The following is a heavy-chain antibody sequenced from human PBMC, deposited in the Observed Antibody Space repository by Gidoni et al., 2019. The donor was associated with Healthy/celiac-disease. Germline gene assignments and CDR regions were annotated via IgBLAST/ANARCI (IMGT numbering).Heavy chain of an antibody. CDR2: INHSGST. J-gene: IGHJ6*02. D-gene: IGHD6-13*01. V-gene: IGHV4-34*01. CDR1: GGAFSGYY. Sequence: QVQLQQWGAGLLKPSETLSLTCAVYGGAFSGYYWSWSRQPPGKGLELIVEINHSGSTNYNPSLKSRVTISVDTSKNQFSLKLSSVTAADTAVYYCARGRAAGFYYYYYGMDVWGQGTTVTVSS. CDR3: ARGRAAGFYYYYYGMDV.